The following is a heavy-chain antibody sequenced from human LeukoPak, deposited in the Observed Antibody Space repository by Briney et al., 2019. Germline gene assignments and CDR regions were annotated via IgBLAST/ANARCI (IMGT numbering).Heavy chain of an antibody. CDR3: AKDLPAAGAFDY. D-gene: IGHD2-2*01. J-gene: IGHJ4*02. V-gene: IGHV3-74*01. Sequence: LGGSLRLSCAASGFTLNNYWMHWVRQGPGEGLMWVSRISRDGSSTTYADSVKGRFTISRDNSKNTLYLQMNSLRAEDTAVYYCAKDLPAAGAFDYWGQGTLVTVSS. CDR2: ISRDGSST. CDR1: GFTLNNYW.